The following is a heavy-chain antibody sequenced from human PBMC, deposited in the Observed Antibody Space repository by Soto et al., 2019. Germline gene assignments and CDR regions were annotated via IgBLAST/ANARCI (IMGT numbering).Heavy chain of an antibody. CDR2: LHSGGDT. V-gene: IGHV3-53*04. CDR1: GIPVSSNY. Sequence: EVQLVESGGGLVQPGGSLRLSCVASGIPVSSNYMTWVRQAPGKGLEWVSVLHSGGDTYYANSVKGRFTISRHDSKNTLFLQMNSLTAEATAVYYCARDGPYYYASRMDVWGQGTTVTVSS. J-gene: IGHJ6*02. D-gene: IGHD3-10*01. CDR3: ARDGPYYYASRMDV.